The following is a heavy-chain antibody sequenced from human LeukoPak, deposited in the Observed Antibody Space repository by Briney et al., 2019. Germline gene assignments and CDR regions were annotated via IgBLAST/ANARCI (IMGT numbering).Heavy chain of an antibody. Sequence: GGSLRLSCAASGFTFSNAWMSWVRQAPGKGLEWVGRIKSETDGGTTEYAAPAKGRFTLSRDDSENTLSLQMNSLTIDDTAVYYCTQGGTKAYSWGQGTLVTVSS. V-gene: IGHV3-15*01. D-gene: IGHD3-16*01. CDR2: IKSETDGGTT. J-gene: IGHJ4*02. CDR3: TQGGTKAYS. CDR1: GFTFSNAW.